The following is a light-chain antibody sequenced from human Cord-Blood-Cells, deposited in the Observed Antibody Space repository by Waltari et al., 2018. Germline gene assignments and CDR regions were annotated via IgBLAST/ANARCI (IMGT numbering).Light chain of an antibody. CDR2: WAS. J-gene: IGKJ3*01. CDR1: TSVLYRSNNKNY. CDR3: QQYYSTPFT. V-gene: IGKV4-1*01. Sequence: DIVMTQSPDSLAVSLDERATINCKPSTSVLYRSNNKNYLAWYQQKPGQPPKLLIYWASTRESGVPDRFSGSGSGTDFTLTISSLQAEDVAVYYCQQYYSTPFTFGPGTKVDIK.